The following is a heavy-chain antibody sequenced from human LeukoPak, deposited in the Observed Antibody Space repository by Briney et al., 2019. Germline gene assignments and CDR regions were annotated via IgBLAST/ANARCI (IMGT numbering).Heavy chain of an antibody. D-gene: IGHD5-18*01. Sequence: ASVKFSCKASGYTFTGYYMYWVRQAPGQGLVYIGWINPNTGGTNYAQKFQGRVTMTRDTSISTAYMELSRLRSDDTAVYYCARGCRMAMVNSALYYFDYWGQGTLVTVSS. V-gene: IGHV1-2*02. CDR3: ARGCRMAMVNSALYYFDY. CDR1: GYTFTGYY. CDR2: INPNTGGT. J-gene: IGHJ4*02.